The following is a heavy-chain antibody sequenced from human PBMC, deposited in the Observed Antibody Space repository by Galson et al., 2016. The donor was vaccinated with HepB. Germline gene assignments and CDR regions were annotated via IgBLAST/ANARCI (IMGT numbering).Heavy chain of an antibody. V-gene: IGHV3-33*01. Sequence: SLRLSCAASGFPFSTYAMHWVRQAPGKGLEWVAVIWYDGSKKKYADAVKGRFTISRDNSKNTLYLQMNSLRAEDTAVYYCASSGGFGSGTYYVYWGQGTLVTVSS. D-gene: IGHD3-10*01. CDR3: ASSGGFGSGTYYVY. J-gene: IGHJ4*02. CDR2: IWYDGSKK. CDR1: GFPFSTYA.